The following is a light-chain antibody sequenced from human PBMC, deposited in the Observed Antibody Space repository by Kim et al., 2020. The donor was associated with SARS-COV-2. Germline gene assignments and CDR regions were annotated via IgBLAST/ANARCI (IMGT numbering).Light chain of an antibody. J-gene: IGLJ1*01. CDR3: NSRDSSGNLYV. CDR1: SLRSYY. V-gene: IGLV3-19*01. Sequence: SSELTQDPAVSVALGQTVRITCQGDSLRSYYASWYQQKPGQAPVLVIYGKNNRPSGIPDRFSGSSSGNTASLTITGAQAEHEADYYCNSRDSSGNLYVFGTGTKVTV. CDR2: GKN.